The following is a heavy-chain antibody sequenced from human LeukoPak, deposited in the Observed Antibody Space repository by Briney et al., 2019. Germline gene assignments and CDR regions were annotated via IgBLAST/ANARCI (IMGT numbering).Heavy chain of an antibody. V-gene: IGHV3-7*03. CDR2: IKQDGSAK. CDR3: ARRYFDY. J-gene: IGHJ4*02. Sequence: GRSLRLSCVASGFTLSGYGMHWVRQAPGKGLEWVANIKQDGSAKYYVDSVKGRFTISRDNAKNSLYLQMNSLRAEDTAVYYCARRYFDYWGQGTLVTVSS. CDR1: GFTLSGYG.